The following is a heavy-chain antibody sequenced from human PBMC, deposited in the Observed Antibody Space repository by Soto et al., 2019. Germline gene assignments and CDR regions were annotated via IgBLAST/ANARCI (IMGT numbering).Heavy chain of an antibody. D-gene: IGHD6-13*01. V-gene: IGHV3-23*01. J-gene: IGHJ5*02. Sequence: GGSLRLSCAASGFTFSSYAMSRVRQAPGKGLEWVSAISGSGGSTYYADSVKGRFTISRDNSKNTLYLQMNSLRAEDTAVYYCAKVQQQLPSQGWFDPWGQGTLVTVSS. CDR2: ISGSGGST. CDR1: GFTFSSYA. CDR3: AKVQQQLPSQGWFDP.